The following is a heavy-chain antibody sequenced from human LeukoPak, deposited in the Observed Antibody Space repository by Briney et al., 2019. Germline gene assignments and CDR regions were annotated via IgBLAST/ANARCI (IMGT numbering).Heavy chain of an antibody. Sequence: XGSLRLSCAASGLTFSSHTMNWVCQAPGKGLEYISSVTNGGITYYADSVKGRFTISRDNSKNTLYLQMNSLRAEDTAVYYCAQRIAVRPYPFGNWGQGTLVTVSS. D-gene: IGHD6-6*01. V-gene: IGHV3-23*01. J-gene: IGHJ4*02. CDR1: GLTFSSHT. CDR3: AQRIAVRPYPFGN. CDR2: VTNGGIT.